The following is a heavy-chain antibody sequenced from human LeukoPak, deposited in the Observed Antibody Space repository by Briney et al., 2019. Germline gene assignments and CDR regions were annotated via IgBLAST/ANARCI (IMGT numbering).Heavy chain of an antibody. D-gene: IGHD3-10*01. CDR1: GGSISSYY. CDR3: ARDTYYYGSGSYSYDY. J-gene: IGHJ4*02. CDR2: IYTSGST. Sequence: PSETLSLTCTVSGGSISSYYWSWLRQPAGKGLEWIGRIYTSGSTNYNPSLKSRVTMSVDTSKNQFSLKLSSVTAADTAVYYCARDTYYYGSGSYSYDYWGQGTLVTVSS. V-gene: IGHV4-4*07.